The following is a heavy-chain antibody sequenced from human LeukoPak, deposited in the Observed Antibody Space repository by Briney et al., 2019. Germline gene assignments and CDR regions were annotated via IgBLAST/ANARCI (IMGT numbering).Heavy chain of an antibody. CDR2: MRRDGNEI. CDR3: ASDKIVGATKFDY. V-gene: IGHV3-7*01. Sequence: PGGSLRLSCSGSGFTFSTYWMSWVRQAPGKGLEWVANMRRDGNEIYYLDSVRGRFTISRDNAKNSLYLQMNSLRAEDTAVYYCASDKIVGATKFDYWGQGTLVTVSS. CDR1: GFTFSTYW. J-gene: IGHJ4*02. D-gene: IGHD1-26*01.